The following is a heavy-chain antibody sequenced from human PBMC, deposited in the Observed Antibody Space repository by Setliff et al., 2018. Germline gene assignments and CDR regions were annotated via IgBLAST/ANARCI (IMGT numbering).Heavy chain of an antibody. CDR1: GYPFTSNS. CDR2: INAGNGYT. V-gene: IGHV1-3*01. J-gene: IGHJ4*02. CDR3: ARHGDASFYYDILTGHSPPYYFDY. Sequence: ASVKVSCKASGYPFTSNSMHWVRQAPGQRLEWMGWINAGNGYTKYSQKFQGRVSMTTDTSTSTAYMELRSLRSDDTAVYYCARHGDASFYYDILTGHSPPYYFDYWGQGTLVTVSS. D-gene: IGHD3-9*01.